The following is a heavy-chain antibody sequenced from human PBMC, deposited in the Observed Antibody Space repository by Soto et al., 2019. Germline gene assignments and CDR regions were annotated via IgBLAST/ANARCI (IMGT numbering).Heavy chain of an antibody. CDR3: ARSCCGDRYHPTLEHY. CDR2: ISTSTTYT. V-gene: IGHV3-21*01. CDR1: EFALAGYM. Sequence: GGSLRLSCAASEFALAGYMMNWVRQAPGKGLEWVSSISTSTTYTYYADSVKGRFTISRDDAKNSLFLQMNSLRVEDTAVYYCARSCCGDRYHPTLEHYSGQGTLV. D-gene: IGHD2-21*01. J-gene: IGHJ4*02.